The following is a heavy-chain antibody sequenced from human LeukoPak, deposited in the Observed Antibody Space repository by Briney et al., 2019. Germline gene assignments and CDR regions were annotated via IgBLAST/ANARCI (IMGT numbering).Heavy chain of an antibody. V-gene: IGHV3-11*01. D-gene: IGHD2-2*01. J-gene: IGHJ6*02. CDR2: ISSSGSTI. Sequence: KPGGSLRLSCAASGFTFGDYYMSWIRQAPGKGLEWVSYISSSGSTIYYADSVKGRFTISRDNAKNSLYLQMNSLRAEDTAVYYCARDQTIPASYYYYYYGMDVWGQGTTVTVSS. CDR1: GFTFGDYY. CDR3: ARDQTIPASYYYYYYGMDV.